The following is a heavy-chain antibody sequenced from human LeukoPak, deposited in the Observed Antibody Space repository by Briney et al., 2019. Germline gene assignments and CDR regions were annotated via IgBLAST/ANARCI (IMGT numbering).Heavy chain of an antibody. V-gene: IGHV1-2*02. J-gene: IGHJ4*02. CDR1: GYTFTGYY. D-gene: IGHD3-22*01. CDR2: INPNSGGT. Sequence: ASVKVSCKASGYTFTGYYMHWVRQAPGQGLEWMGWINPNSGGTNYAQEFQGRVTMTRDTSISTAYMELSRLRSDDTAVYYCARESADYYDSSGYYYLVYYFDYWGQGTLVTVSS. CDR3: ARESADYYDSSGYYYLVYYFDY.